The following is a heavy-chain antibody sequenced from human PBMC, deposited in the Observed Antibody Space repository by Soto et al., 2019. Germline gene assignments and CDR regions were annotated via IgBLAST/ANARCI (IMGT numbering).Heavy chain of an antibody. J-gene: IGHJ6*02. CDR2: IYTSGST. V-gene: IGHV4-4*07. CDR3: ARDRDYYGMDV. D-gene: IGHD3-10*01. CDR1: VGSMSSYY. Sequence: SETLSLTCTVSVGSMSSYYWSWIWQPAGKGLEWIGRIYTSGSTNYNPSLKSRVTMSVDTSKNQFSLKLSSVTAADTAVYYCARDRDYYGMDVWGQGTTVTVSS.